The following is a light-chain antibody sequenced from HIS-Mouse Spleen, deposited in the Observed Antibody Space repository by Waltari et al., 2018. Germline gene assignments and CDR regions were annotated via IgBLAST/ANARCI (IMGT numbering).Light chain of an antibody. V-gene: IGLV1-44*01. J-gene: IGLJ3*02. Sequence: QSVLTQPPSASGTPGQRVTISCSGRSSNIGSNPVNWYQQLPGTAPKLLIYSNNRRPSGVPDRFSGSKSGTSASLAISGLQSEDEADYYCAAWDDSLNGPVFGGGTKLTVL. CDR3: AAWDDSLNGPV. CDR1: SSNIGSNP. CDR2: SNN.